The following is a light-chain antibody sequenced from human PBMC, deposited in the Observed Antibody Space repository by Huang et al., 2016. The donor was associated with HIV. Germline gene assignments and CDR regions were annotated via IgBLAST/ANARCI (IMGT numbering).Light chain of an antibody. J-gene: IGKJ2*01. V-gene: IGKV3-20*01. CDR2: GAS. Sequence: EIVLTQSQGPQSLSPGERATIPCRASQSISSSCLAWYQQKPGQAPRLRIYGASNRATGIPDWFSGSGSETDFTLTISRLEAEDFAVYYCHQYGTSPRTFGQGTKLEIK. CDR3: HQYGTSPRT. CDR1: QSISSSC.